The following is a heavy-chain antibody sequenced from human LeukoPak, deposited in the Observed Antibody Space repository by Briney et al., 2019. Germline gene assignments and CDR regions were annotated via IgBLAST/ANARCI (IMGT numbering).Heavy chain of an antibody. D-gene: IGHD2-21*02. CDR1: GVNFSSYA. CDR2: SGSGGST. Sequence: PGGSLRLSCAASGVNFSSYAMSGVRQAPGEGVECGSASGSGGSTYYADSVKGRFTISRDNSKNTLYLQMNSLRAEDTAVYYCAKVGMVVTVGFDYWGQGTLVTVSS. V-gene: IGHV3-23*01. J-gene: IGHJ4*02. CDR3: AKVGMVVTVGFDY.